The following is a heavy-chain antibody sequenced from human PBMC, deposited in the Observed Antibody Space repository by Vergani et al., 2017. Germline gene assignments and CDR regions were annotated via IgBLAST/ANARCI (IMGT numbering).Heavy chain of an antibody. Sequence: QVQLQESGPGLVKPSETLSLTCTVSGGSISSYYWSWIRQPPGKGLEWIGYIYYSGSTNYNPSLKSRVTISVDTSKNQFSLKLSSVTAADTAVYYCAREAWDDCSSTSCYTPLDPWGQGTLVTVSS. CDR2: IYYSGST. D-gene: IGHD2-2*02. CDR3: AREAWDDCSSTSCYTPLDP. V-gene: IGHV4-59*01. CDR1: GGSISSYY. J-gene: IGHJ5*02.